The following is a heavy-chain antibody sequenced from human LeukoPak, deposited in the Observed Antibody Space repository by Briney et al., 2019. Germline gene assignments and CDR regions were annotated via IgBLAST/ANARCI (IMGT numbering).Heavy chain of an antibody. Sequence: SVKVSCKASGGTFSSYAISWMRQAPGQGLEWMGGIIPTFGTANYAQKFQGRVTITADESTSTAYMELSSLRSEDTAVYYCARDEYYYDSSGYASPIYYFDYWGQGTLVTVSS. D-gene: IGHD3-22*01. CDR3: ARDEYYYDSSGYASPIYYFDY. V-gene: IGHV1-69*13. J-gene: IGHJ4*02. CDR1: GGTFSSYA. CDR2: IIPTFGTA.